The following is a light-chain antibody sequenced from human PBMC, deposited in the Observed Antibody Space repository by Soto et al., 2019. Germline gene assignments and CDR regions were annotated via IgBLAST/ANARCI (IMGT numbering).Light chain of an antibody. CDR1: QSISSW. J-gene: IGKJ1*01. CDR2: KAS. CDR3: QHYNSYSEA. V-gene: IGKV1-5*03. Sequence: DIQMTQSPSTLSASVGDRVTLTCRASQSISSWLAWYQQKPGKAPKLLIYKASSLESGVPSRFSGSGSGTEFTLTISSLQPDDFATYYCQHYNSYSEAFGQGNKVDIK.